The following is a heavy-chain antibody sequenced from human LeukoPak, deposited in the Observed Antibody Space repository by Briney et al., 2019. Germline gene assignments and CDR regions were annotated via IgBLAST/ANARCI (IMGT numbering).Heavy chain of an antibody. D-gene: IGHD1-14*01. J-gene: IGHJ4*02. CDR2: INAGNGNT. CDR1: GYTFTINA. V-gene: IGHV1-3*01. CDR3: ARDLVGGTWASGY. Sequence: ASVKVSCKASGYTFTINAMHWVRQAPGQRLEWMGWINAGNGNTKYSQNFQGRVTITRDTPASTAYMELSSLRSDDTAVYYCARDLVGGTWASGYWGQGTLVTVSS.